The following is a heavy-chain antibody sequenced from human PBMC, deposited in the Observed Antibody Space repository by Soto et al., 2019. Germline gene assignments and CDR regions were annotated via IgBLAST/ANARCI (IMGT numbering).Heavy chain of an antibody. CDR2: IYSGGST. Sequence: EVQLVESGGGLVQPGGSLRLSCAASGFTVSSNYMSWVRQAPGKGLEWVSVIYSGGSTYYADSVKGRFTISRDNSKNTLYLQMNSLRAEDTDVYYCARDRVTAHVVGATRWSVDYWGQGTLVTVSS. D-gene: IGHD1-26*01. CDR1: GFTVSSNY. J-gene: IGHJ4*02. V-gene: IGHV3-66*01. CDR3: ARDRVTAHVVGATRWSVDY.